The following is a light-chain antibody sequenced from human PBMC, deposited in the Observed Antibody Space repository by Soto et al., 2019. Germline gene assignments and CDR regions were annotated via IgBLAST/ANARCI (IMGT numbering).Light chain of an antibody. V-gene: IGKV3-15*01. CDR2: DAS. CDR3: QQYNSWAWS. CDR1: HSLKSN. Sequence: ETVMTQSPATLSVSPGERATLSCRASHSLKSNLAWYQHKPGQAPRLLMYDASTRATGIPARFTGSGSGTEFTLTISSLQSEDFAVYYCQQYNSWAWSVGQGTKVDIK. J-gene: IGKJ1*01.